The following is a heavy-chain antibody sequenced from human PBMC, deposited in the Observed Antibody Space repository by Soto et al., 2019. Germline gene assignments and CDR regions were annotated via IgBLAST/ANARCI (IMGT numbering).Heavy chain of an antibody. J-gene: IGHJ4*02. CDR3: ARPPRDLWSGYSTCFDY. CDR2: ISYDGSIT. D-gene: IGHD3-3*01. V-gene: IGHV3-30-3*01. CDR1: GFPFSSYA. Sequence: GGSLRLSCEGSGFPFSSYAIHWVRQTPGKGLEWVAVISYDGSITYYSDSVKGRFTISRDTPTNTVYLQLNGLRGDDTAVYYCARPPRDLWSGYSTCFDYWGQGTLVTVSS.